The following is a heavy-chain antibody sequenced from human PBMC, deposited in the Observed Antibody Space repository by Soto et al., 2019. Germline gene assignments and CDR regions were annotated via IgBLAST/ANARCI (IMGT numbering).Heavy chain of an antibody. CDR3: ARDGWGREDAFDI. D-gene: IGHD1-26*01. Sequence: QVQLVQSGGEVKKTGASVKVSCKASGYTFTSYGISWVRQAPGQGLEWMGWISAYNGNTKYGQKFQGRVTMTTDTSTSTAYLELRSLRSDDTAVYYCARDGWGREDAFDIWGRGTMVTVSS. CDR1: GYTFTSYG. CDR2: ISAYNGNT. J-gene: IGHJ3*02. V-gene: IGHV1-18*01.